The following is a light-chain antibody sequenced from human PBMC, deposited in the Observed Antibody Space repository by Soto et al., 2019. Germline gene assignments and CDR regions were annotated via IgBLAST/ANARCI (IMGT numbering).Light chain of an antibody. CDR3: CSYAGSYTFG. V-gene: IGLV2-11*01. CDR2: DVS. CDR1: SSDIGGYNY. J-gene: IGLJ2*01. Sequence: QPVLTQPRSVSGSPGQSVTISCTGTSSDIGGYNYVSWYQHHPGRAPKLMIYDVSKRPSGVPDRFSGSKSGITASLIISGLQAEDEADYYCCSYAGSYTFGFGGGTKLTVL.